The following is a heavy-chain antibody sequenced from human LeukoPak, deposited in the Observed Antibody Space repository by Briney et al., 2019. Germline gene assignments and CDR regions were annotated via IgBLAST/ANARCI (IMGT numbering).Heavy chain of an antibody. Sequence: GGSLRLSCAASGFTFGNYAMSWVRRAPGKGLEWVSAIGDTGRSTYYADSVKGRFTISRDNSRNTLYLQMNSLRAEDTAIYYCAKAGSGYCSSTSCLYYFDYWGQGTLVTVSS. D-gene: IGHD2-2*01. V-gene: IGHV3-23*01. CDR2: IGDTGRST. CDR3: AKAGSGYCSSTSCLYYFDY. J-gene: IGHJ4*02. CDR1: GFTFGNYA.